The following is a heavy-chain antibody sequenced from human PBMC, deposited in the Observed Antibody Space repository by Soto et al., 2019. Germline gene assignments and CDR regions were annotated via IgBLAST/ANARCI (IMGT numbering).Heavy chain of an antibody. Sequence: GASVKGSCKASGFTFTSSAMQWVRQARGQRLEWIGWIVVGSGNTNYAQKFQERVTITRDMSTSTAYMELSSLRSEDTAVYYCAAALFTGYFLDAFDIWGQGTMVTVSS. D-gene: IGHD3-9*01. CDR2: IVVGSGNT. CDR1: GFTFTSSA. J-gene: IGHJ3*02. CDR3: AAALFTGYFLDAFDI. V-gene: IGHV1-58*02.